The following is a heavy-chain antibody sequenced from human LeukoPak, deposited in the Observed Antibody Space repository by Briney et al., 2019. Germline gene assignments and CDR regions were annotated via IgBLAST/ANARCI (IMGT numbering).Heavy chain of an antibody. CDR1: GGSLTGYF. J-gene: IGHJ3*02. D-gene: IGHD1-7*01. Sequence: SETLSLTCAVSGGSLTGYFWTWVRQPPGKGLEWIGRFYYSGSTYYNPSLESRVSISIDTTKTQFSLELNSVTGADTAVYYCARGFGGTNYTDGFDIWGQGTIVTVSS. V-gene: IGHV4-59*01. CDR2: FYYSGST. CDR3: ARGFGGTNYTDGFDI.